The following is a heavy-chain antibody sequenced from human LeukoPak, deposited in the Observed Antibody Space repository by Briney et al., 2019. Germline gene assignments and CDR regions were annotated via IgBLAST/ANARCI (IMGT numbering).Heavy chain of an antibody. CDR1: GFTFSSYG. Sequence: GGSLRLSCAASGFTFSSYGMHWVRQAPGKGLEWVAFIRYDGSNKYHADSVKGRFTISRDNSKNTLYLQMNNLRAEDTALYYCANRYCSDTTCQETYFDYWGQGTLVTVSS. D-gene: IGHD2-2*01. CDR3: ANRYCSDTTCQETYFDY. V-gene: IGHV3-30*02. CDR2: IRYDGSNK. J-gene: IGHJ4*02.